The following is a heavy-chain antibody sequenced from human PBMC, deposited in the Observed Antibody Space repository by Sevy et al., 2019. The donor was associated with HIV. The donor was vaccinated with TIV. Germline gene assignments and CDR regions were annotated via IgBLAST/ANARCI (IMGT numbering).Heavy chain of an antibody. V-gene: IGHV4-59*01. CDR1: GGSISSYY. CDR3: ARVGPTAAGHGQYYYYYYMDV. CDR2: IYYSGST. J-gene: IGHJ6*03. Sequence: SETLSLTCTVSGGSISSYYWSWIRQPPGKGLEWIGYIYYSGSTNYNPSLKSRVTISVDTSKNQFSLKLSSVTAADTAVYYWARVGPTAAGHGQYYYYYYMDVWGKGTTVTVSS.